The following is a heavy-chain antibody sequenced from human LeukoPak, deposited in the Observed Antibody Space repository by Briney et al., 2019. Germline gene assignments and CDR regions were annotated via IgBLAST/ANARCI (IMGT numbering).Heavy chain of an antibody. CDR1: GYTFTSYD. Sequence: ASVKVSCKASGYTFTSYDINWVRQATGQGLEWMGWMNPNSGNTGYAQKFQGRVTMTRNTSTSTAYMELSSLRSEDTAVYYCARGRRYCSSTSCRAYYFDYWGQGTLVTVSS. CDR3: ARGRRYCSSTSCRAYYFDY. V-gene: IGHV1-8*01. CDR2: MNPNSGNT. J-gene: IGHJ4*02. D-gene: IGHD2-2*01.